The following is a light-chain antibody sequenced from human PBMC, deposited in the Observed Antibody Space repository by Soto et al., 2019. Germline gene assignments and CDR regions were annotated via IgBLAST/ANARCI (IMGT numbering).Light chain of an antibody. CDR2: SVT. Sequence: QSALTQPRSVSGSPGQSVTISCTGSSNTIGDYDYVSWYQQHPGKAPRLMMHSVTQRPSGVSDRFSGSKSGNTASLTISGLQAEDEADFFCCSYAGSGTWVFGGGTKLTVL. J-gene: IGLJ3*02. CDR1: SNTIGDYDY. CDR3: CSYAGSGTWV. V-gene: IGLV2-11*01.